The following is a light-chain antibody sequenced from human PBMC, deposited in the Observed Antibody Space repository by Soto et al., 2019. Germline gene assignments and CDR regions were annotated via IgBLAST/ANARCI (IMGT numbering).Light chain of an antibody. CDR3: QQYGSSPWT. CDR1: QSVRNNY. V-gene: IGKV3-20*01. Sequence: ESVLTQSPCTLSLSPGERATLSCRASQSVRNNYLAWYQQKPGQAPRLLIYAASGRATGIPDRFSGSGSGTDFTLTISRLEPEDFAVYHCQQYGSSPWTFGQGTKVDIK. CDR2: AAS. J-gene: IGKJ1*01.